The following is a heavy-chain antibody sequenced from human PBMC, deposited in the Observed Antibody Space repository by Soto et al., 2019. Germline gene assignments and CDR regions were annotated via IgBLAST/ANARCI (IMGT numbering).Heavy chain of an antibody. Sequence: EVQLLESGGGLVQPGGSLRLSCAASGFTFNRYAMHWVLQAPGKGLEWVSGISGFSAGSASTYFAGSVKGRFIITRDNSNNTLYLQMNNLRAEDTARYYCARGPIFFGLYAFDFWGHGTLVTVSS. CDR1: GFTFNRYA. CDR3: ARGPIFFGLYAFDF. CDR2: ISGFSAGSAST. J-gene: IGHJ3*01. D-gene: IGHD3-10*01. V-gene: IGHV3-23*01.